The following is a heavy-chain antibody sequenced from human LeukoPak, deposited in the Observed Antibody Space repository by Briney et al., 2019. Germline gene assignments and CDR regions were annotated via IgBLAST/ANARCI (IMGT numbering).Heavy chain of an antibody. J-gene: IGHJ4*02. CDR2: ISGSGSDT. CDR3: GRSPPGSIDS. CDR1: GFTFSSYN. D-gene: IGHD1-1*01. V-gene: IGHV3-21*05. Sequence: GGSLRLSCAASGFTFSSYNINWVRQAPGKGLEWVSYISGSGSDTKYADSVKGRFTVSRDNAKNSLYLQMNSLRGEDTAVYYCGRSPPGSIDSWGQGTLVTVSS.